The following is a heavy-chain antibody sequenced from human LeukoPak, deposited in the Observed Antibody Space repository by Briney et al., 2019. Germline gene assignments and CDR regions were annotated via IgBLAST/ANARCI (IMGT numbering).Heavy chain of an antibody. CDR1: GFTFSSYA. CDR3: ARDRAYYDILTGYYPHYYYYYYMDV. V-gene: IGHV3-30*04. CDR2: ISYDGNNK. Sequence: GRSLRLSCAASGFTFSSYAMHWVRQAPGKGLEWVAVISYDGNNKYYADSVKGRFTISRDNSKNTLYLQMNSLRAEDTAVYYCARDRAYYDILTGYYPHYYYYYYMDVWGKGTTVTVSS. J-gene: IGHJ6*03. D-gene: IGHD3-9*01.